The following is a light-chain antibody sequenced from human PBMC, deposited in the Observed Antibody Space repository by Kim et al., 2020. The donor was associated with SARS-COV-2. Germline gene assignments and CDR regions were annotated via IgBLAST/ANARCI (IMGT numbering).Light chain of an antibody. J-gene: IGKJ2*01. CDR1: QSVSNN. CDR3: HQYNDWPPGDT. CDR2: GAS. Sequence: SPGERATLSCRASQSVSNNLAWYQHKPGQPPRLLIYGASTRATGVPARFSGSGSGTDFTLTVSGLQSEDFAVYYCHQYNDWPPGDTFGQGTKLEI. V-gene: IGKV3-15*01.